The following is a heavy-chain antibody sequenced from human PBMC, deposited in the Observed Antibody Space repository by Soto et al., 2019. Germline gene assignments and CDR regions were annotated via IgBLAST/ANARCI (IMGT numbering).Heavy chain of an antibody. V-gene: IGHV3-23*01. Sequence: GGSLRLSCAASGFTFSSYAMSWVRQAPGKGLEWVSGLSGSAGTTYYADSVKGRFTISRDNSKNTLYLQMDSLRAEDTAVYYCAKDLTEEMARIFGYWGQGTLVTVSS. CDR2: LSGSAGTT. J-gene: IGHJ4*02. CDR1: GFTFSSYA. CDR3: AKDLTEEMARIFGY. D-gene: IGHD5-12*01.